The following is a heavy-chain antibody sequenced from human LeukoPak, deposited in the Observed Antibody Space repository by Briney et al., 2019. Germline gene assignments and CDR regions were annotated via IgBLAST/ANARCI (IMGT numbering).Heavy chain of an antibody. J-gene: IGHJ6*03. CDR3: ARDPYSSSWYGAGGYYYMDV. CDR1: GGSISSSSYY. D-gene: IGHD6-13*01. Sequence: SETLSLTCTVSGGSISSSSYYWGWIRQPPGRGLEWIGSIYYSGSTYYNPSLKSRVTISVDTSKNQFSLKLSSVTAADTAVYYCARDPYSSSWYGAGGYYYMDVWGKGTTVTISS. V-gene: IGHV4-39*07. CDR2: IYYSGST.